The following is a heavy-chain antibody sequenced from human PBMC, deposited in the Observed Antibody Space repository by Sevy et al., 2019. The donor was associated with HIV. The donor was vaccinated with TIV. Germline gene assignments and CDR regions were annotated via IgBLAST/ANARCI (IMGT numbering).Heavy chain of an antibody. CDR3: AKDTAPHYYDSSGQYYYYYGMDV. V-gene: IGHV3-9*01. CDR2: ISWNSGSI. D-gene: IGHD3-22*01. J-gene: IGHJ6*02. CDR1: GFTFDDYA. Sequence: GGSLRLSCAASGFTFDDYAMYWVRQAPGRGLEWVSGISWNSGSIGYADSVKGRFTISRDNAKNSLYLQMNSLRAEDTALYYCAKDTAPHYYDSSGQYYYYYGMDVWGQWTTVTVSS.